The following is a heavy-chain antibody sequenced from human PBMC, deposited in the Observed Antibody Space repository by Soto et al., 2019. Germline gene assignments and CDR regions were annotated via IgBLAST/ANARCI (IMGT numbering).Heavy chain of an antibody. CDR3: ARDTYYYGSESYSRLDY. J-gene: IGHJ4*02. D-gene: IGHD3-10*01. CDR2: IKQDGSEK. CDR1: AGILRMCR. Sequence: RGSLRLSCPGSAGILRMCRVSVCRLALGKSLEWVANIKQDGSEKYYVDSVKGRFTISRDNAKNSLYLQMNSLRAEDTAVYYCARDTYYYGSESYSRLDYWGQGALVTVSS. V-gene: IGHV3-7*01.